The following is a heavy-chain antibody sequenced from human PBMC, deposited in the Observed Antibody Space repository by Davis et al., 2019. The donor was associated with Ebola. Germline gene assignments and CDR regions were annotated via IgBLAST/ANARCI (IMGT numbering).Heavy chain of an antibody. V-gene: IGHV1-69*13. Sequence: SVKVSCKASGYTFTSYYMHWVRQAPGQGLEWMGGIIPIFGTANYAQKFQGRVTITADESTSTAYMELRSLRSDDTAVYYCARAIGYDSSGYYYRGFDYWGQGTLVTVSS. J-gene: IGHJ4*02. CDR2: IIPIFGTA. CDR1: GYTFTSYY. CDR3: ARAIGYDSSGYYYRGFDY. D-gene: IGHD3-22*01.